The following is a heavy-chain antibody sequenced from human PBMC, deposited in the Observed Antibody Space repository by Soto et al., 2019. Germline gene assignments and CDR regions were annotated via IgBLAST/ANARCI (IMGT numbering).Heavy chain of an antibody. CDR1: GYSFTNYW. J-gene: IGHJ3*01. D-gene: IGHD3-9*01. V-gene: IGHV5-51*01. Sequence: GESLKISCKGSGYSFTNYWIGWVRQMPGKGLEWMGIIYPGDSDTRYRPSFQGQVTISADKSINTAYLQWSSLKASDTAIYYCATAYYDSLTRRFGASDFWGQGTVVTVAS. CDR2: IYPGDSDT. CDR3: ATAYYDSLTRRFGASDF.